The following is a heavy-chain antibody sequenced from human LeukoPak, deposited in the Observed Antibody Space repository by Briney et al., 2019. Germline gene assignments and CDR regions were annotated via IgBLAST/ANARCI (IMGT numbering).Heavy chain of an antibody. Sequence: GGSLRLSCAASGFTFSNYAMSWVRQAPGKGLEWVSAIVGSGGSTYYADSVKGRFTISRDNSKNTLFMQMNSLRVEDTALYYCSKWGDYDVLTGYYDSDFWGQGTLVTVSS. J-gene: IGHJ4*02. CDR1: GFTFSNYA. CDR3: SKWGDYDVLTGYYDSDF. V-gene: IGHV3-23*01. CDR2: IVGSGGST. D-gene: IGHD3-9*01.